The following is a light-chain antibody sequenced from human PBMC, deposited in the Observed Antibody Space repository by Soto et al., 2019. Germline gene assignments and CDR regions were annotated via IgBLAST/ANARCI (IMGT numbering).Light chain of an antibody. Sequence: EILLTQSPATLSLSPGERATLSCRASQSIGTYLAWYQQKPGQAPRLLIYDASNRATGVPARFSGSGSGTDFTLTVSSLEPEDFAVYYCRQRSIWPLTFGGGTKVEIK. CDR3: RQRSIWPLT. V-gene: IGKV3-11*01. CDR2: DAS. CDR1: QSIGTY. J-gene: IGKJ4*01.